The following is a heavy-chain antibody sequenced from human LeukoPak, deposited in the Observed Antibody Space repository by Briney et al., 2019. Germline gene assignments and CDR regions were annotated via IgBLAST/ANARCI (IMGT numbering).Heavy chain of an antibody. CDR3: ARGRKEEPGSSWYAQYYYYMDV. V-gene: IGHV1-2*02. CDR2: INPNSGGT. Sequence: ASVKVSCKAYGYTFTGYYMQWVRQAPGQGLEWMGWINPNSGGTNYAQKFQGRVTMTRDTSISTAYMELNRLRSDDTAVYYCARGRKEEPGSSWYAQYYYYMDVWGKGTTVTVSS. J-gene: IGHJ6*03. D-gene: IGHD6-13*01. CDR1: GYTFTGYY.